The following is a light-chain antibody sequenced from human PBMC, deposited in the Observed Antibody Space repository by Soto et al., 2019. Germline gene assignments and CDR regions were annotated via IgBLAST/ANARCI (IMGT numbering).Light chain of an antibody. Sequence: EIVLTQSPANLSLSPGERATLSCRASQSVSSYLAWYQQKPGQAPRLLIYDASNRATVIPARFSGSESGTDFTLTISSLEPEDFAVYYCQQRSNWPPSITFGQGTRLEIK. CDR1: QSVSSY. CDR2: DAS. V-gene: IGKV3-11*01. CDR3: QQRSNWPPSIT. J-gene: IGKJ5*01.